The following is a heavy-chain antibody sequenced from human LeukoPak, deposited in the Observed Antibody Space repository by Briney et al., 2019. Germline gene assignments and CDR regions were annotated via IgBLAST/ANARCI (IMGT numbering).Heavy chain of an antibody. V-gene: IGHV4-31*03. CDR3: ARGYDFWSGSSYGMDV. D-gene: IGHD3-3*01. CDR2: IFYSGST. Sequence: SQTLSLTCTVSGGSISSSDYYWSWIRQHPGKGLEWIGYIFYSGSTCYNPSLKSRVTISVDTSKNQFSLKLSPVTAADTAVYYCARGYDFWSGSSYGMDVWGQGTTVTVSS. J-gene: IGHJ6*02. CDR1: GGSISSSDYY.